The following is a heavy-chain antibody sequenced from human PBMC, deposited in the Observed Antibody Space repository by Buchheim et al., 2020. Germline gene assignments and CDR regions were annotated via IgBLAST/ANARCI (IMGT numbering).Heavy chain of an antibody. V-gene: IGHV4-34*01. J-gene: IGHJ4*02. CDR2: INHSGST. D-gene: IGHD3-3*01. CDR1: GGSFSGYY. CDR3: ARGTGGDFWSGYYG. Sequence: QVQLQQWGAGLLKPSETLSLTCAVYGGSFSGYYWSWIRQPPGKGLEWIGEINHSGSTNYNPSLKSRVTITVETSKHQFSLKLSSVTAADTAVYYCARGTGGDFWSGYYGWGQGTL.